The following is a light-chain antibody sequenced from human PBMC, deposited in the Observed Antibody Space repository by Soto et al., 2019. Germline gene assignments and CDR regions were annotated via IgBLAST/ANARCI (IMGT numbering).Light chain of an antibody. CDR3: QQYKDYSPVCS. CDR2: EAY. V-gene: IGKV1-5*01. CDR1: HDIGNY. J-gene: IGKJ2*04. Sequence: DIQLTQSPSTLSASVGDRVIITCRASHDIGNYLAWYQQKPGKDPKHLSYEAYNLRSGVPSRFSGSGSGTEFTLSISGLQPDDFATYYCQQYKDYSPVCSFGQGTKVDIK.